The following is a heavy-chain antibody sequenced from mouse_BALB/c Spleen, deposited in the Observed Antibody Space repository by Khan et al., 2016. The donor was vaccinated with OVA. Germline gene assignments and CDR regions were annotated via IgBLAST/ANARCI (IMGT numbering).Heavy chain of an antibody. V-gene: IGHV5-17*02. CDR1: GFTFSSFG. CDR3: ARSYFYGYYFDQ. D-gene: IGHD1-1*01. CDR2: ISGDSSTI. J-gene: IGHJ2*01. Sequence: DVQLVESGGGLVQPGGSRKLSCVASGFTFSSFGMHWVRLAPEKGLEWVAYISGDSSTIYYTDPVMGRFSISRHDPKNTLFLQMASLRSEDMAMYYCARSYFYGYYFDQWGQGTTLTVSS.